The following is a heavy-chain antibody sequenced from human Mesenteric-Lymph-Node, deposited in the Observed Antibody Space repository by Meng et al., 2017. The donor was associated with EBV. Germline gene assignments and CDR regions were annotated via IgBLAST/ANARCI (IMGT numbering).Heavy chain of an antibody. V-gene: IGHV6-1*01. CDR3: ARGIVATTRNWFDT. D-gene: IGHD5-12*01. Sequence: QVQLQQSGSGLLKPSQTLSLTCAISGCSVSSNSAAWNWIRQSPSRGLEWLGRTYYRSKWYNDYAVSVKSRITINPDTSKNQFSLQLNSVTPEDTAVYYCARGIVATTRNWFDTWGQGTLVTVAS. J-gene: IGHJ5*02. CDR2: TYYRSKWYN. CDR1: GCSVSSNSAA.